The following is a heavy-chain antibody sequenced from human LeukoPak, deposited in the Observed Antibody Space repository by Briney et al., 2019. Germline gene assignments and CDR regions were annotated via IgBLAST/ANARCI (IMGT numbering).Heavy chain of an antibody. V-gene: IGHV3-23*01. Sequence: GGSLRLSCTASGFTFGNYAMTWVRQAPGKGLEWVSAIRPNGGSTSYADSVKGRFTISRDNSKNTLYLQMNRLRVEDTAIYYCAKDAAGSYPDAFDIWGQGTMVTVSS. CDR1: GFTFGNYA. CDR2: IRPNGGST. D-gene: IGHD3-10*01. J-gene: IGHJ3*02. CDR3: AKDAAGSYPDAFDI.